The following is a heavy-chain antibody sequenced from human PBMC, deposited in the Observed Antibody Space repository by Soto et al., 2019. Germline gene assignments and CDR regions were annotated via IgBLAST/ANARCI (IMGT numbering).Heavy chain of an antibody. Sequence: SETLSLTCTVSGGSISSSSYYWGWIRQPPGKGLEWIGSIYYSGSTYYNPTLKSRVTISVDTYKNQFSLKLSSVTAADTAGYYCARQDTAMAMDYYYYGMDVWGQGTTVTVSS. D-gene: IGHD5-18*01. CDR2: IYYSGST. CDR1: GGSISSSSYY. J-gene: IGHJ6*02. CDR3: ARQDTAMAMDYYYYGMDV. V-gene: IGHV4-39*01.